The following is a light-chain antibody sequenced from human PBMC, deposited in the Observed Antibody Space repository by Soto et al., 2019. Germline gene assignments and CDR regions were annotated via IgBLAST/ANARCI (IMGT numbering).Light chain of an antibody. Sequence: EIVLTQSPATLSLSPGERATLSCRASQSVSTSYLAWYQHKPGQAPRLLIYGASRRATGVPDRFSGSGSGRDYTLTISRLEPEDFGVYYCQQYGGSPRTFGQGTKVDIK. CDR2: GAS. CDR3: QQYGGSPRT. V-gene: IGKV3-20*01. J-gene: IGKJ1*01. CDR1: QSVSTSY.